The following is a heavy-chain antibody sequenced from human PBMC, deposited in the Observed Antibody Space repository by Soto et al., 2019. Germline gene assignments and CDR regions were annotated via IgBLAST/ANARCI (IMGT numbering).Heavy chain of an antibody. J-gene: IGHJ4*02. V-gene: IGHV4-30-4*01. Sequence: PSETLSLTCTVSGGSISSGDYYWSWTRQPPGKGLEWIGYIYYSGSTYYNPSLESRVTISVDTSKNQFSLKLSSVTAADTAVYYCAREGIKVTALNFDYWGQETLVPVSP. D-gene: IGHD2-21*02. CDR3: AREGIKVTALNFDY. CDR1: GGSISSGDYY. CDR2: IYYSGST.